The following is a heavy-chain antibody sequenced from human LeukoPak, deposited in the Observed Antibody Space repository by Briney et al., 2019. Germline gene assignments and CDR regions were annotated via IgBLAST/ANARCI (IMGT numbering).Heavy chain of an antibody. D-gene: IGHD5-18*01. CDR3: ARDGYSYGSGRNY. Sequence: PSETLSLTCAVSGGSISSSNWWSWVRQPPGKGLEWIGEIYHSGSTNYNPSLKSRVTISVDKSKNQFSLKLSSVTAEDTAVYYCARDGYSYGSGRNYWGQGTLVTVSS. CDR2: IYHSGST. J-gene: IGHJ4*02. V-gene: IGHV4-4*02. CDR1: GGSISSSNW.